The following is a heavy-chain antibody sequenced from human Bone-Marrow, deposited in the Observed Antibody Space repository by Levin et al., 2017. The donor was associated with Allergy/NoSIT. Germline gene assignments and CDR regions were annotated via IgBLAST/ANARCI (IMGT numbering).Heavy chain of an antibody. D-gene: IGHD2-2*01. CDR3: ATHRQYCSSTSCYGRFDY. V-gene: IGHV1-24*01. CDR1: GYTLTELS. Sequence: ASVKVSCKVSGYTLTELSMHWVRQAPGKGLEWMGGFDPEDGETIYAQKFQGRVTMTEDTSTDTAYMELSSLRSEDTAVYYCATHRQYCSSTSCYGRFDYWGQGTLVTVSS. J-gene: IGHJ4*02. CDR2: FDPEDGET.